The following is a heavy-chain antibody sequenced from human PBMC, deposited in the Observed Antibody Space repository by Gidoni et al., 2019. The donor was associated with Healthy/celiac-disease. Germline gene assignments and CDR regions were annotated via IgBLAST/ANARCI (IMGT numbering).Heavy chain of an antibody. V-gene: IGHV3-21*01. D-gene: IGHD3-22*01. CDR1: GFTFSSYS. Sequence: EVQLVESGGGLVKPGGSLRLSCAAYGFTFSSYSMNWVRQAPGKGLEWVSSISSSSSYIYYAGSVKGRFTISRDNAKNSLYLQMNSLRAEDTAVYYCARDLSGYYYEGVYWGQGTLVTVSS. CDR3: ARDLSGYYYEGVY. J-gene: IGHJ4*02. CDR2: ISSSSSYI.